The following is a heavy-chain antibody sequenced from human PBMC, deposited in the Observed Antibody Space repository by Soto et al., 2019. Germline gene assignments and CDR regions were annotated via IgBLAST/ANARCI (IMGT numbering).Heavy chain of an antibody. CDR1: GGSISSSSYY. V-gene: IGHV4-39*01. CDR2: IYYSGST. Sequence: SETLSLTCTVSGGSISSSSYYWGWIRQPPGKGLEWIGSIYYSGSTYYNPSLKSRVTISVDTSKNQFSLKLSSVTAADTAVYYCAKTTPHYYYYGMDVWGQGTTVTVSS. J-gene: IGHJ6*02. D-gene: IGHD4-17*01. CDR3: AKTTPHYYYYGMDV.